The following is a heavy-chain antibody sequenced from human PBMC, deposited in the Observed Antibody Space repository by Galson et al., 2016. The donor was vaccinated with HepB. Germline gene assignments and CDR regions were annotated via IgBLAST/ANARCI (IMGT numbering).Heavy chain of an antibody. Sequence: CAISGDSVSSNSAAWNWIRQSPSRGREWLGRTYYNSKWYNDYAASVKSRITDNPDTSKNQFSLQLNSVTPEDTAVYYCARLYWGLRAFDIWGQGTMVTVSS. J-gene: IGHJ3*02. D-gene: IGHD2-8*02. V-gene: IGHV6-1*01. CDR2: TYYNSKWYN. CDR3: ARLYWGLRAFDI. CDR1: GDSVSSNSAA.